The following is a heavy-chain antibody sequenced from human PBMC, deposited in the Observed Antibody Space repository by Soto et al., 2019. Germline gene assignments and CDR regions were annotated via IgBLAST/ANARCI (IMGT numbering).Heavy chain of an antibody. CDR3: ARGGVAAAGSCVFDI. CDR2: IYYSGST. D-gene: IGHD6-13*01. J-gene: IGHJ3*02. CDR1: GGSISSGGYY. V-gene: IGHV4-31*03. Sequence: LSLTCTVSGGSISSGGYYWSWIRQHPGKGLEWIGYIYYSGSTYYNPSLKSRVTISVDTSKNQFSLKLSSVTAADAAVYYCARGGVAAAGSCVFDIWGQGTMVTVSS.